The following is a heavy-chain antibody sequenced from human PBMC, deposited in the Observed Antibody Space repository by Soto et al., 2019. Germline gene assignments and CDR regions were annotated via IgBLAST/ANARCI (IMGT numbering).Heavy chain of an antibody. CDR3: ARDQRRGYSYGNY. D-gene: IGHD5-18*01. Sequence: EVQLVESGGGLVQPGGSLRLSCAASGFTFSSYWMSWVRQAPGKGLEWVANIKQDGSEKYYVESVKGRFTISRDNAKNSLYLQMNSLRAEDTAVYYCARDQRRGYSYGNYWGQGTLVTVSS. J-gene: IGHJ4*02. CDR1: GFTFSSYW. V-gene: IGHV3-7*01. CDR2: IKQDGSEK.